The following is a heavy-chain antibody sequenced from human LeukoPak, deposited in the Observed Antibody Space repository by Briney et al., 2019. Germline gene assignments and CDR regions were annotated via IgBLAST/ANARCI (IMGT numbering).Heavy chain of an antibody. J-gene: IGHJ4*02. V-gene: IGHV3-15*01. CDR1: GFTLSDAW. CDR3: TTGVKQYGDFRDY. D-gene: IGHD4-17*01. CDR2: VKSKSEGETT. Sequence: VGSLRLSCAASGFTLSDAWMTWVRQAPGQGLEWVGRVKSKSEGETTDYAAPVRGRFTIGRDDSKTILFLQMNSLKPEDTAIYYCTTGVKQYGDFRDYWGQGTLVTVSS.